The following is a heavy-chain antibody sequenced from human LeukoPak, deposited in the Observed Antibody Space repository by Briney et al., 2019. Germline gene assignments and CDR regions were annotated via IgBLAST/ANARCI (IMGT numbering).Heavy chain of an antibody. V-gene: IGHV3-30*02. CDR2: IRYDGNKK. J-gene: IGHJ4*02. Sequence: SGGSLRLSCAASGFTFNSYGMHWVRQAPGKGLEWVAFIRYDGNKKYYADSVKGRFTISRDNSKNTLYLQMNSLRAEDTAVYYCAKYLRYFDWLLYDYWGQETLVTVSS. D-gene: IGHD3-9*01. CDR3: AKYLRYFDWLLYDY. CDR1: GFTFNSYG.